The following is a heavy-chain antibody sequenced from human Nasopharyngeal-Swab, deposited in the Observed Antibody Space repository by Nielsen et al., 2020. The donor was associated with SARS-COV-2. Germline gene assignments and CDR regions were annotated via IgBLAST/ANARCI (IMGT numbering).Heavy chain of an antibody. Sequence: GESLKISCAASGFTFSSYGMHWVRQAPGKGLEWVAVISYDGSNKYYADSVKGRFTISRDNSKNTLYLQMNSLRAEDTAVYYCARDGIGTDYGDYEYYYYYMDVWGKGTTVTVSS. J-gene: IGHJ6*03. D-gene: IGHD4-17*01. CDR1: GFTFSSYG. V-gene: IGHV3-30*03. CDR3: ARDGIGTDYGDYEYYYYYMDV. CDR2: ISYDGSNK.